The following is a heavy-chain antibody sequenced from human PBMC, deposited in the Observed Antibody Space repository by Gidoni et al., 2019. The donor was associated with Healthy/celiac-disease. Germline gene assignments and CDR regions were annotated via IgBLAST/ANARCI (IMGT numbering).Heavy chain of an antibody. V-gene: IGHV3-43*01. CDR3: AKDFLGPYSSSWYYFDY. D-gene: IGHD6-13*01. Sequence: EVQLVESGGVVVQPGGSLRLSCAASGFPFDDYPMHWVRQAPGKGLEWVSLISWDGGSTYYADSVKGRFTISRDNSKNSLYLQMNSLRTEDTALYYCAKDFLGPYSSSWYYFDYWGQGTLVTVSS. CDR1: GFPFDDYP. CDR2: ISWDGGST. J-gene: IGHJ4*02.